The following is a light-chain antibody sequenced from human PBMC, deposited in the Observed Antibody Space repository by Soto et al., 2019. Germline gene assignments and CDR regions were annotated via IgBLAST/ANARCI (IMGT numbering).Light chain of an antibody. CDR1: SSDIGRYNF. CDR3: FSHRSGDSHV. J-gene: IGLJ1*01. V-gene: IGLV2-14*01. CDR2: EAT. Sequence: QSVLTQPASMSGSPGQSITISCTGTSSDIGRYNFVSWYQHHPGKAPKLIIYEATKRPSGVSYRFSGSKSGNTASLTISGLQAEDEADYYCFSHRSGDSHVFGTGTKVTVL.